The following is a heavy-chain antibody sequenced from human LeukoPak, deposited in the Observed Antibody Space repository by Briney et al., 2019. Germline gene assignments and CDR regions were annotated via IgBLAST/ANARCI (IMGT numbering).Heavy chain of an antibody. CDR3: ARDLQRAFDI. CDR2: IYYSGST. J-gene: IGHJ3*02. V-gene: IGHV4-59*01. D-gene: IGHD4-11*01. CDR1: GGSISSYY. Sequence: SETLSLTCTVSGGSISSYYWSWIRQPPGKGLEWIGCIYYSGSTNYNPSLKSRVTISVDTSKNQFSLKLSSVTAADTAVYYCARDLQRAFDIWGQGTMVTVSS.